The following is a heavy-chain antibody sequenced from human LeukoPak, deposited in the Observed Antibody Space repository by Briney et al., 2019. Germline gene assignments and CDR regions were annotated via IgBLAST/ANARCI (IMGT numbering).Heavy chain of an antibody. CDR2: LSRSGSFI. J-gene: IGHJ4*02. Sequence: GGSLRLSCAASGFTFSDYYVSWIRQAPGKGLEWVSYLSRSGSFISYTDSVKGRFTISRGNAKNSLYLQMNSLRADDTAVYYCAREGPMLRGVIGGKIDYWGQGTVVTVSS. CDR3: AREGPMLRGVIGGKIDY. CDR1: GFTFSDYY. D-gene: IGHD3-10*01. V-gene: IGHV3-11*01.